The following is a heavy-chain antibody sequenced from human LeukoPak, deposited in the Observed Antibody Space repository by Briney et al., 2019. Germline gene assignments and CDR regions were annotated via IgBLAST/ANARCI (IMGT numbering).Heavy chain of an antibody. D-gene: IGHD3-10*01. J-gene: IGHJ4*02. CDR3: AKGRDYGSGSLLDY. CDR1: GFTFDDYA. V-gene: IGHV3-9*01. CDR2: ISWNSGSI. Sequence: PGGSLRLSCAASGFTFDDYAMHWVRQAPGKGLEWVSGISWNSGSIGYADSVKGRFTISRDNAKNSLYLQMNSLRAEDTALYYCAKGRDYGSGSLLDYWGQGTLVTVSS.